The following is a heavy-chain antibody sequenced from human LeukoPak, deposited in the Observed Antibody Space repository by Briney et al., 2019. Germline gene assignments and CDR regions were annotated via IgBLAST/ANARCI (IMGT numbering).Heavy chain of an antibody. D-gene: IGHD3-16*02. J-gene: IGHJ5*02. V-gene: IGHV1-2*02. CDR1: GYTFTGYY. Sequence: ASVKVSCKASGYTFTGYYMHWVRQAPGQGLEWMGWINPNSGGTNYAQKFQGRVTMTRDTSISTAYMELSRQRSDDTAVYYCARGVLLRLRLGELSLRDRFDPWGQGTLVTVSS. CDR3: ARGVLLRLRLGELSLRDRFDP. CDR2: INPNSGGT.